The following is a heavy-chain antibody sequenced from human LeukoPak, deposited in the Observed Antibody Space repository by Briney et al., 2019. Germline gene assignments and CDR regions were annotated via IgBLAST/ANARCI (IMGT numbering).Heavy chain of an antibody. V-gene: IGHV3-11*04. D-gene: IGHD3-10*01. CDR1: GFTFNDYC. CDR2: IKHIGPTT. Sequence: PGGSLRLSCAASGFTFNDYCMTWIRQAPGKGLEWVSTIKHIGPTTYYADSVKGRFTISRDNAKNSLFLQMNSLRAGDTAVYYCARGEYGSGSYHIDYWGQGTLVTVSS. CDR3: ARGEYGSGSYHIDY. J-gene: IGHJ4*02.